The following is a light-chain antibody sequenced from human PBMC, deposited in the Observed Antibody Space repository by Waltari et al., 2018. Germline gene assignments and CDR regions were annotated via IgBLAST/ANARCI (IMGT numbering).Light chain of an antibody. J-gene: IGLJ1*01. Sequence: QSALTPPASVSGSPGQSITLSCTGTSNDTGNYDLVSWYQQRPGEAPKLLMYGATKRPSGVSNRFSGSKSGKTASLTISGLQTEDEADYYCFSFVAANSFVFGPGTKVTVL. CDR2: GAT. CDR3: FSFVAANSFV. V-gene: IGLV2-23*01. CDR1: SNDTGNYDL.